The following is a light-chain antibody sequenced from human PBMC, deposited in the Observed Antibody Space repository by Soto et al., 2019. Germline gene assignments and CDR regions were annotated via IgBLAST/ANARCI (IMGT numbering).Light chain of an antibody. CDR1: QSVGSL. CDR3: QQYNNWPRT. J-gene: IGKJ1*01. Sequence: EIVLTQSPGTLSLSPGERAILSCRASQSVGSLLAWYQHNPGQSPRLLIFDASYRAAGIPARFRGSGSGTEFTLTINSLQSEDFAVYYCQQYNNWPRTFGQGTKVDIK. CDR2: DAS. V-gene: IGKV3D-15*01.